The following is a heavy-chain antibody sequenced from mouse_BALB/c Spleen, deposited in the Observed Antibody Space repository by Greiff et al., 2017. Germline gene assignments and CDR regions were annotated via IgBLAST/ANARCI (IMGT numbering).Heavy chain of an antibody. V-gene: IGHV2-2*02. CDR2: IWSGGST. CDR3: ARASLLRPHWYFDV. J-gene: IGHJ1*01. Sequence: VKLVESGPGLVQPSQSLSITCTVSGFSLTSYGVHWVRQSPGKGLEWLGVIWSGGSTDYNAAFISRLSISKDNSKSHVFFKMNSLQANDTAIYYCARASLLRPHWYFDVWGAGTTVTVSS. D-gene: IGHD1-2*01. CDR1: GFSLTSYG.